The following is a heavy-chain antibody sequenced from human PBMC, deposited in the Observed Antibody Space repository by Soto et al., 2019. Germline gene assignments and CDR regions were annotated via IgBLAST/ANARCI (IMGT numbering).Heavy chain of an antibody. D-gene: IGHD3-9*01. CDR1: GGTFSSYA. Sequence: GASVKVSCKASGGTFSSYAISWVRQAPGQGLEWMGGITPIFGTANYAQKFQGRVTITADESTSTAYMELSSLRSEDTAVYYCARDSLRYFDWLPEYNWFDPWGQGTLVTVSS. CDR3: ARDSLRYFDWLPEYNWFDP. CDR2: ITPIFGTA. J-gene: IGHJ5*02. V-gene: IGHV1-69*13.